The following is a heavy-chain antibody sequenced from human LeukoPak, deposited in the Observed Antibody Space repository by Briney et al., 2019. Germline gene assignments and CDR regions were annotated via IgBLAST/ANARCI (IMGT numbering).Heavy chain of an antibody. Sequence: GGSLRLSCAASGFTFSNYAMNWVRQAPGKGLEWVSYISNSGSTIYYADSVKGRFTISRDNAKNSLYLQMNSLRAEDTAVYYCARGDTATLKYYFDYWGQGTLVTVSS. V-gene: IGHV3-48*03. CDR2: ISNSGSTI. D-gene: IGHD5-18*01. J-gene: IGHJ4*02. CDR1: GFTFSNYA. CDR3: ARGDTATLKYYFDY.